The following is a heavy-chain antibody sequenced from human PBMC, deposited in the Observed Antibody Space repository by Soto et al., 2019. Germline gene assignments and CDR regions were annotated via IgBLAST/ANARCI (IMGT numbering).Heavy chain of an antibody. CDR2: IPTSGSYI. Sequence: EVQLVESGGGLVKPGGSLRLSCAASGFTFSSYDMNWVRQAPGKGLEYVSSIPTSGSYIYYGDSVRGRFTISRDNAKNYLFLQMDSLRDEDAPVYYCVSSGPAPMLRHNWFDPWGQGTLVTVSS. D-gene: IGHD2-8*01. V-gene: IGHV3-21*01. CDR3: VSSGPAPMLRHNWFDP. J-gene: IGHJ5*02. CDR1: GFTFSSYD.